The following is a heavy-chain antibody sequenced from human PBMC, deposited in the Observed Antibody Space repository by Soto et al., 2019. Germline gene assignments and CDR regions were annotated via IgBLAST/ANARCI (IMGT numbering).Heavy chain of an antibody. CDR3: AKTASMTIRDGFDH. V-gene: IGHV3-23*01. J-gene: IGHJ4*02. CDR1: GFTFSSYA. CDR2: ISGSGSNP. D-gene: IGHD4-17*01. Sequence: EVQVLESGGGLVQPGGXLRLSCAASGFTFSSYAMSWVRQAPGQGLEWVSAISGSGSNPYYADSVKGRFTISRDNSKNTLYLQMNSLRAEDTALXYCAKTASMTIRDGFDHWGQGXLVTVSS.